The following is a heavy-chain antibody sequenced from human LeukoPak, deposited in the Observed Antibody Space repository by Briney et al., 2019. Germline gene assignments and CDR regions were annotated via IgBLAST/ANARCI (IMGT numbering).Heavy chain of an antibody. CDR1: GFTFCSYA. CDR2: ISCDGSNK. Sequence: GRSLRLSCSASGFTFCSYAMRWVRQAPGKGLEGGAVISCDGSNKYYADSVRGRFTISRDNSKNTLYPQMNSLRAEDTALYYCARSSDQYSSSSWFDPWGQGTLVTVSS. J-gene: IGHJ5*02. V-gene: IGHV3-30*01. D-gene: IGHD6-6*01. CDR3: ARSSDQYSSSSWFDP.